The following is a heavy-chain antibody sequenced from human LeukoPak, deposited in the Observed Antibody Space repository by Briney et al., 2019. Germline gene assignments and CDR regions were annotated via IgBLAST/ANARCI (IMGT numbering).Heavy chain of an antibody. CDR1: GFTFSSYA. V-gene: IGHV3-23*01. CDR3: AKAIYSSSRMDV. D-gene: IGHD6-13*01. Sequence: GGSLRHSCAASGFTFSSYAMSWVRQAPGKGLEWVSAISGSGGSTYYADSVKGRFTISRDNSKNTLYLQMNSLRVGDTAVYYCAKAIYSSSRMDVWGQGTTVTVSS. CDR2: ISGSGGST. J-gene: IGHJ6*02.